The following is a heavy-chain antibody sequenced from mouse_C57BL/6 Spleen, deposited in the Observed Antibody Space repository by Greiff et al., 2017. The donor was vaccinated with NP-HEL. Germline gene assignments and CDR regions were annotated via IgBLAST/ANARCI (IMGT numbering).Heavy chain of an antibody. CDR2: IYPRSGNT. CDR1: GYTFTSYG. J-gene: IGHJ4*01. V-gene: IGHV1-81*01. D-gene: IGHD2-1*01. CDR3: ARGGYYGNYVGAMDY. Sequence: QVQLQQSGAELARPGASVKLSCKASGYTFTSYGISWVKQRTGQGLEWIGEIYPRSGNTYYNEKFKGKATLTADKSSSTAYMELRSLTSEDSAVYFCARGGYYGNYVGAMDYWGQGTSVTVSS.